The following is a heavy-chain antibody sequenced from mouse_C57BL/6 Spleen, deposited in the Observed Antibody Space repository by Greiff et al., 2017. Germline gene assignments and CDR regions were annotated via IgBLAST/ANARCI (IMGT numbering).Heavy chain of an antibody. D-gene: IGHD2-2*01. V-gene: IGHV1-18*01. CDR1: GYTFTDYN. Sequence: EVQLQESGPELVKPGASVKIPCKASGYTFTDYNMDWVKQSHGKSLEWIGDINPNNGGTIYNQKFKGKATLTVDKSSSTAYMELRSLTSEDTAVYYCARYGYDVGYYAMDYWGQGTSVTVSS. CDR3: ARYGYDVGYYAMDY. J-gene: IGHJ4*01. CDR2: INPNNGGT.